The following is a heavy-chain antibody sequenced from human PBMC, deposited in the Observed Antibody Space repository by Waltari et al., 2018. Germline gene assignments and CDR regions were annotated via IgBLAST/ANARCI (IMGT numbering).Heavy chain of an antibody. D-gene: IGHD6-19*01. J-gene: IGHJ4*02. CDR3: ARGLGLAAYFDY. Sequence: EVQLVESGGGLVKPGGSLRLSCAASGFTFSSYSMNWVRQAPGKGLEWVSSISSSSSYIYYAYSVKGRFTISRDNAKNSLYLQMNSLRAEDTAVYYCARGLGLAAYFDYWGQGTLVTVSS. V-gene: IGHV3-21*01. CDR1: GFTFSSYS. CDR2: ISSSSSYI.